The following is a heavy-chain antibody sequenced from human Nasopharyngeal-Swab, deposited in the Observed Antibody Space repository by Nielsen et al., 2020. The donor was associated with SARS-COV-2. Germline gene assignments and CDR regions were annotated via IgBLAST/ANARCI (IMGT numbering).Heavy chain of an antibody. CDR2: MIPGGGGT. D-gene: IGHD5-24*01. J-gene: IGHJ4*02. Sequence: ASVKVSCKASEYTINNYYIHWVRRSPGQGLEWMGIMIPGGGGTNYAQNFQGRVTMTRDTSTSTVSMELSSLRFEDTAVYYCVFYNYPFDYWGQGTLVTVSS. CDR1: EYTINNYY. CDR3: VFYNYPFDY. V-gene: IGHV1-46*02.